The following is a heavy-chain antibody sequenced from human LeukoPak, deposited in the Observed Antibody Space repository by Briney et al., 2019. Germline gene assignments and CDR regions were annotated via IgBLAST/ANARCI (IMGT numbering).Heavy chain of an antibody. J-gene: IGHJ5*02. CDR1: GGSFSGYY. V-gene: IGHV4-34*01. Sequence: PSETLSLTCAVYGGSFSGYYWSWIRQPPGKGLEWIGEINHSGSTNYNPSLKSRVTISVDTSKNQFSLKLSSVTAADTAVYYCARDPGIAVAGTDPIVRFDPWGQGTLVTVSS. D-gene: IGHD6-19*01. CDR2: INHSGST. CDR3: ARDPGIAVAGTDPIVRFDP.